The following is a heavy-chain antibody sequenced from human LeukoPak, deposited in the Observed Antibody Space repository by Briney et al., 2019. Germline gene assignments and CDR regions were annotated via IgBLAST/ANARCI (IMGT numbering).Heavy chain of an antibody. J-gene: IGHJ4*02. D-gene: IGHD2-15*01. Sequence: PGGSLRLSCAASGFTFSSYSMNWVRQAPGKGLEWVSYISSSSSTIYYADSVKGRFTISRDNAKNSLYLQMNSLRAEDTAVYYCARDSCSGGSCYSDYWGQGTLVTVSS. CDR3: ARDSCSGGSCYSDY. CDR2: ISSSSSTI. CDR1: GFTFSSYS. V-gene: IGHV3-48*04.